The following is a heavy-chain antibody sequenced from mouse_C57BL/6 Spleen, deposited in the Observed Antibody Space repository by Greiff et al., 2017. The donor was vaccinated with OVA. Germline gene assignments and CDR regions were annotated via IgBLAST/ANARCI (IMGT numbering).Heavy chain of an antibody. CDR2: INPGSGGT. D-gene: IGHD3-3*01. J-gene: IGHJ4*01. V-gene: IGHV1-54*01. Sequence: QVQLKQSGAELVRPGTSVKVSCKASGYAFTNYLIEWVKQRPGQGLEWIGVINPGSGGTNYNEKFKGKATLTADKSSSTAYMQLSSLTSEDSAVYFCARWAGTSYAMDYWGQGTSVTVSS. CDR1: GYAFTNYL. CDR3: ARWAGTSYAMDY.